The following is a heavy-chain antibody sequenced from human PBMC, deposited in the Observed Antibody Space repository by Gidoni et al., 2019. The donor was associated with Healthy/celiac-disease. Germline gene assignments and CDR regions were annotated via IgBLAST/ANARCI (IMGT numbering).Heavy chain of an antibody. D-gene: IGHD3-16*01. J-gene: IGHJ4*02. Sequence: QVQLVESGGGVVQPGRSLRLSCAASGFTFSSYAMHWVRQAPGKGLEWVAVISYDGSNKYYADSVKGRFTISRDNSKNTLYLQMNSLRAEDTAVYYCARVESTFQRLGPEVHFDYWGQGTLVTVSS. CDR1: GFTFSSYA. CDR2: ISYDGSNK. V-gene: IGHV3-30-3*01. CDR3: ARVESTFQRLGPEVHFDY.